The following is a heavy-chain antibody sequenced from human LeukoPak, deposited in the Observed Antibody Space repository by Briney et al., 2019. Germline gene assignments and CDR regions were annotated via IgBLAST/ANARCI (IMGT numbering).Heavy chain of an antibody. CDR3: AREGFPLEWSNIGEPFDY. Sequence: GSLRLSCAASGFTFSDYYMSWIRQAPGKGLEWVSYISSSGSTIYYADSVKGRFTISRDNAKNSLYLQMNSLRAEDTAVYYCAREGFPLEWSNIGEPFDYWGQGTLVTVSS. CDR2: ISSSGSTI. V-gene: IGHV3-11*01. D-gene: IGHD3-3*01. J-gene: IGHJ4*02. CDR1: GFTFSDYY.